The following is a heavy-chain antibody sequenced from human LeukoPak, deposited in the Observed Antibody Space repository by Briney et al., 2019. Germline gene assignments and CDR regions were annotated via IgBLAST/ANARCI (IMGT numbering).Heavy chain of an antibody. Sequence: PGGSLRLSCAASGFTLGNYAMSWVRQAPGKGLEWVSAISGSGGNTYYADSVRGRFTISRDNSKSTLYLQVNSLRVEDTAIYYCGKAQTACGGDCYSNFDYWGQGTLVTVSS. J-gene: IGHJ4*02. V-gene: IGHV3-23*01. D-gene: IGHD2-21*02. CDR1: GFTLGNYA. CDR2: ISGSGGNT. CDR3: GKAQTACGGDCYSNFDY.